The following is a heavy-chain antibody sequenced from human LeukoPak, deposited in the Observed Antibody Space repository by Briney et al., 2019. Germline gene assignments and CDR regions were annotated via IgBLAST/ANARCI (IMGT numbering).Heavy chain of an antibody. Sequence: SETLSLTCTVSGGSISSYYWSWIRQPPGKGLEWIGYIYYSGSTNYNPSLKSRVTISVDTSKNQFSLKLSSVTAADTAVYYCASSRDYGGSRWGQGTLVTVSS. CDR2: IYYSGST. CDR1: GGSISSYY. D-gene: IGHD4-23*01. V-gene: IGHV4-59*12. J-gene: IGHJ4*02. CDR3: ASSRDYGGSR.